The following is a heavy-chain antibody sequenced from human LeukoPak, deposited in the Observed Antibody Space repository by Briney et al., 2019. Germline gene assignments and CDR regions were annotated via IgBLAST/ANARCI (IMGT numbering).Heavy chain of an antibody. D-gene: IGHD3-16*01. Sequence: GASVKVSCKASGYTFTGYYMHWVRQAPGQGLEWMGWINPNSGGTNYAQKLQGRVTMTTDTSTSTAYMELRSLRSDDTAVYYCARDGGGRADFDYWGQGTLVTVSS. CDR1: GYTFTGYY. J-gene: IGHJ4*02. V-gene: IGHV1-2*02. CDR3: ARDGGGRADFDY. CDR2: INPNSGGT.